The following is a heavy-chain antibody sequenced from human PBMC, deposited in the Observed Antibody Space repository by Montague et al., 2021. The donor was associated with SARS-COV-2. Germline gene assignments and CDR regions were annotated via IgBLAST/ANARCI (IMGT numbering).Heavy chain of an antibody. CDR3: ATHLGAPLPYYYGMDV. CDR1: GGSISSSAHH. V-gene: IGHV4-39*01. J-gene: IGHJ6*02. Sequence: SETLSLTCSVSGGSISSSAHHWAWIRQAPGKGLEWIGDVYYTGTTNYNPSLESRVTISVDTSKNEFFLKMTSVTAADSALYFCATHLGAPLPYYYGMDVWGQGTTVPVS. CDR2: VYYTGTT. D-gene: IGHD3-10*01.